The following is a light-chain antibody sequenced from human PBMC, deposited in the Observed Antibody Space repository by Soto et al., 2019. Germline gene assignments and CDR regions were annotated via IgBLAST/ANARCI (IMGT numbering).Light chain of an antibody. Sequence: DIQMTQSPSSLSASVGDRVTITCRASQSISSYLNWYQQKPGKAPKLLIYAASSLQSGVPSRFSGSGSGTDFTLTISSLQPEDFATYYCQQYYSYPFTFCPGTKVDIK. V-gene: IGKV1-39*01. J-gene: IGKJ3*01. CDR3: QQYYSYPFT. CDR1: QSISSY. CDR2: AAS.